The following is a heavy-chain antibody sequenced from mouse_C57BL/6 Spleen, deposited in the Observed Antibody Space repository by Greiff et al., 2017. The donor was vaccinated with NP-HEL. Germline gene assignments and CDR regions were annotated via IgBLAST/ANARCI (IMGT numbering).Heavy chain of an antibody. Sequence: EVNVVESGGGLVQPGGSMKLSCVASGFTFSNYWMNWVRQSPEKGLEWVAQIRLKSDNYATHYAESVKGRFTISRDDSKSSVYLQMNNLRAEDTGIYYCTKRAYYGSTLLAYWGQGTLVTVSA. V-gene: IGHV6-3*01. CDR2: IRLKSDNYAT. J-gene: IGHJ3*01. D-gene: IGHD1-1*01. CDR3: TKRAYYGSTLLAY. CDR1: GFTFSNYW.